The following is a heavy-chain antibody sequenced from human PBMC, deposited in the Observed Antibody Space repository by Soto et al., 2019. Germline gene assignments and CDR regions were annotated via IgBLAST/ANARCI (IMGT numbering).Heavy chain of an antibody. Sequence: TGGSLRLSCAASGFTFDKFAMTWVRQAPGKGLEWVSTLSVTGGTTYYADSVKGRFTISRDNSKNTLHLQMNSLRAEDTAVYYCAKGTFGPDYWGQGTLVTVSS. V-gene: IGHV3-23*01. CDR1: GFTFDKFA. J-gene: IGHJ4*02. CDR2: LSVTGGTT. D-gene: IGHD3-16*01. CDR3: AKGTFGPDY.